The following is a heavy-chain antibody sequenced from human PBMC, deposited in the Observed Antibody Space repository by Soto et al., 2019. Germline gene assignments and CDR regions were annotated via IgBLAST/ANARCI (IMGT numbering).Heavy chain of an antibody. CDR2: IKQDGSEK. V-gene: IGHV3-7*01. D-gene: IGHD3-10*01. Sequence: PGGSLRLSCAASGFTFSSYWMSWVRQAPGKGLEWVANIKQDGSEKYYVDSVKGRFTISRDNAKNSLYLQMNSLRAEDTAVYYCARDGDPGGFYYYYMDVWGKGTTVTVSS. CDR3: ARDGDPGGFYYYYMDV. CDR1: GFTFSSYW. J-gene: IGHJ6*03.